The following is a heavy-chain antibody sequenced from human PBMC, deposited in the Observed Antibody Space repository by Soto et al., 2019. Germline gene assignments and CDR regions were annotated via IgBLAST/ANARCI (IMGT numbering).Heavy chain of an antibody. CDR1: GFTFSSYG. Sequence: RLSCAASGFTFSSYGMHWVRQAPGKGLDCVAVISYDVSNKYYSDSVKGRFTISRDNSKNTLYLQMNSLRAEDTAVYYCANLGYCSGGSCYGPYNWFDPWGQGTLVTVSS. CDR3: ANLGYCSGGSCYGPYNWFDP. V-gene: IGHV3-30*18. J-gene: IGHJ5*02. CDR2: ISYDVSNK. D-gene: IGHD2-15*01.